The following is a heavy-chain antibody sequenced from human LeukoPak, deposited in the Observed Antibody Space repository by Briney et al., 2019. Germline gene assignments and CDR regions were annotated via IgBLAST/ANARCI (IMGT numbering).Heavy chain of an antibody. J-gene: IGHJ3*02. CDR3: AKDQFEGYDWDAFDI. CDR2: ISGSGGST. V-gene: IGHV3-23*01. Sequence: PGGSLRLSCAASGFTFSSYAMSWVRQAPGKGLEWVSAISGSGGSTYYADSVKGRSTISRDNSKNTLYLQMNSLRAEDTAVYYCAKDQFEGYDWDAFDIWGQGTMVTVSS. CDR1: GFTFSSYA. D-gene: IGHD1-1*01.